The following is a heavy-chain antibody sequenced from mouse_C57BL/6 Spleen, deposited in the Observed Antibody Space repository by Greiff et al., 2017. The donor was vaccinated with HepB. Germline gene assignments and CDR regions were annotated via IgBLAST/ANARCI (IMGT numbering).Heavy chain of an antibody. CDR1: GYAFSSYW. D-gene: IGHD2-5*01. Sequence: VQLQQSGAELVKPGASVKISCNASGYAFSSYWMNWVKQRPGKGLEWIGQIYPGDGDTNYNGKFKGKATLTADKSSSTAYMQLSSLTSEDSAVYFCATYSNYVGAMDYWGQGTSVTVAS. CDR2: IYPGDGDT. V-gene: IGHV1-80*01. J-gene: IGHJ4*01. CDR3: ATYSNYVGAMDY.